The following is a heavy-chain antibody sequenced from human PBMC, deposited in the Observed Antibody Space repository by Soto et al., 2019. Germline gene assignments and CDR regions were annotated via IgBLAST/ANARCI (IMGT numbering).Heavy chain of an antibody. CDR2: ISSSSSTI. CDR3: ARDLYCSGGSCYSY. V-gene: IGHV3-48*02. Sequence: ESGGGLVQPGGSLRLSCAASVFTFSSYSMNWVRQAPGKGLEWVSYISSSSSTIYYADSVKGRFTISRDNAKNSLYLQMNSLRDEDTAVYYCARDLYCSGGSCYSYWGQGTLVTVSS. J-gene: IGHJ4*02. CDR1: VFTFSSYS. D-gene: IGHD2-15*01.